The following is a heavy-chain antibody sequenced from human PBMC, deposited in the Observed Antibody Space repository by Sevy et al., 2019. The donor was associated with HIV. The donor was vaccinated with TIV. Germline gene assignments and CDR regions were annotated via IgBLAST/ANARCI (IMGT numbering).Heavy chain of an antibody. CDR2: INESGIT. CDR1: DGSFSGYY. D-gene: IGHD2-2*01. Sequence: PETLSLTCGVHDGSFSGYYWNWIRQLPGKGLEWIGEINESGITYYNPSLKSRVTISVDTSKKQFSLKLNSVTAADTAVYFCARSPPVVVVPGAPSWFDPWGQGTLVTVSS. J-gene: IGHJ5*02. V-gene: IGHV4-34*01. CDR3: ARSPPVVVVPGAPSWFDP.